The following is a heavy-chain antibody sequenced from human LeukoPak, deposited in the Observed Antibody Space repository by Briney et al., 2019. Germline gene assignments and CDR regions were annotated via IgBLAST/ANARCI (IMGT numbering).Heavy chain of an antibody. CDR1: GVTVNYNF. CDR2: IYSDSSA. Sequence: GGSLRLSCAASGVTVNYNFMGWVRQAPGKGLEWVSVIYSDSSADYADSVKGRFTISRDDAQNTLYLQMNSLRAGDTAVYYCARAPRPFDNSDYYFDYWGQGSLVTVSS. V-gene: IGHV3-53*01. D-gene: IGHD3-22*01. CDR3: ARAPRPFDNSDYYFDY. J-gene: IGHJ4*02.